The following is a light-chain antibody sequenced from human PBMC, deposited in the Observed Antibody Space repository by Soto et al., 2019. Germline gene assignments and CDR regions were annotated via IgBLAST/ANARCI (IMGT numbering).Light chain of an antibody. CDR2: GAS. Sequence: DIVMTQSPDSLAASLGERASINCKSSLSVFSSSNNKNYLAWYQQTRGQAPRLLIYGASTRDTGVPARFSGSGAGTEFTLTISNLQSEDFAVDHCQQYDKWTRTFGQGTKVDIK. V-gene: IGKV4-1*01. CDR3: QQYDKWTRT. J-gene: IGKJ1*01. CDR1: LSVFSSSNNKNY.